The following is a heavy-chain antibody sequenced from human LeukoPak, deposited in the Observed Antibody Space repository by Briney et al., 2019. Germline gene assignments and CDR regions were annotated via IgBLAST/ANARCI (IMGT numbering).Heavy chain of an antibody. V-gene: IGHV4-34*01. J-gene: IGHJ5*02. CDR1: GGSFSGYY. CDR3: ASHPGTSVRPNWFDP. CDR2: INHSGST. D-gene: IGHD5/OR15-5a*01. Sequence: SETLSLTCAVYGGSFSGYYWSWIRQPPGPGLEWIGEINHSGSTNYNPSLKSRVTISVDTSKNQFSLKLSSVTAADTAVYYCASHPGTSVRPNWFDPWGQGTLVTVSS.